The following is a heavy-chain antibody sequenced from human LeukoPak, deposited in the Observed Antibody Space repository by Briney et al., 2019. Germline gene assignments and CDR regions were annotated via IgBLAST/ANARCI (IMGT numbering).Heavy chain of an antibody. V-gene: IGHV3-23*01. J-gene: IGHJ4*02. CDR2: ISGSGGST. Sequence: GGSLRLSCAASGFTFSSYAMSWVRQAPGKGLEWVSAISGSGGSTYYADSVKGRFTISRDNSKNTLCLQMNSLGAEDTAVYYCAKHVSGSLFYFDYWGQRTLVTVSS. CDR1: GFTFSSYA. CDR3: AKHVSGSLFYFDY. D-gene: IGHD3-10*01.